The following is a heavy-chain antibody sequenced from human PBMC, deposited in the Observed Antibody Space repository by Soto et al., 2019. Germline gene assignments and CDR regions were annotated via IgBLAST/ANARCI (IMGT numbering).Heavy chain of an antibody. CDR2: ISYDGSNK. CDR3: ARDAGDYYDSSGHGGYFDY. Sequence: QVQLVESGGGVVQPGRSLRLSCAASGFTFSSYAMHWVRQAPGKGLEWVAVISYDGSNKYYADSVKGRFTISRDNSKNTLYLQMDSLGAGDTAVYYCARDAGDYYDSSGHGGYFDYWGQGTLVTVSS. J-gene: IGHJ4*02. D-gene: IGHD3-22*01. CDR1: GFTFSSYA. V-gene: IGHV3-30-3*01.